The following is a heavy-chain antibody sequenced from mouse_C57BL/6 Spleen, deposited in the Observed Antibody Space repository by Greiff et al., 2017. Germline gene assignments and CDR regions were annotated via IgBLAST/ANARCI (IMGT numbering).Heavy chain of an antibody. CDR1: GYALTNYL. V-gene: IGHV1-54*01. J-gene: IGHJ2*01. CDR3: ARQAVVEDYFDY. Sequence: QVQLQQSGAELVRPGTSVKVSCKASGYALTNYLLEWVKQRPGQGLEWLGVINPGSGGTNYNEKFKGKATLTADKSSSTAYMQLSSLTSEDAAVYVGARQAVVEDYFDYWGQGTTLTVSS. D-gene: IGHD1-1*01. CDR2: INPGSGGT.